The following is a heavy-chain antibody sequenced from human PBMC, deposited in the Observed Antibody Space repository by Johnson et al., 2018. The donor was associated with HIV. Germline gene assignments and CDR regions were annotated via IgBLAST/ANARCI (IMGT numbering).Heavy chain of an antibody. CDR1: GFTLSTYW. J-gene: IGHJ3*01. CDR2: IKQDGSEK. CDR3: ARGGLLWFGHPAD. Sequence: EVQLVESGGGVVRPGGSLRLSCAASGFTLSTYWMSWVRQAPGKGLEWVANIKQDGSEKYCVDSVKGRFTISRDNAKNSLYLQMNSLRAEDTAVYYCARGGLLWFGHPADWGQGTMVTVSS. D-gene: IGHD3-10*01. V-gene: IGHV3-7*01.